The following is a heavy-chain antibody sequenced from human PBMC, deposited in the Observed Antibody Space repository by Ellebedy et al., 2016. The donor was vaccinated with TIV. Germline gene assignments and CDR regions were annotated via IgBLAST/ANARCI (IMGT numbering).Heavy chain of an antibody. CDR2: FNPNTGNP. Sequence: AASVKVSCEASGYTFTAYALHWVRQAPGQGLEWMGWFNPNTGNPTYAQGFPGRFVLSLDTSVSTAFLQISSLKAEDTAVYYYARDYYYAMDVWGQGTTVTVSS. CDR1: GYTFTAYA. CDR3: ARDYYYAMDV. V-gene: IGHV7-4-1*02. J-gene: IGHJ6*02.